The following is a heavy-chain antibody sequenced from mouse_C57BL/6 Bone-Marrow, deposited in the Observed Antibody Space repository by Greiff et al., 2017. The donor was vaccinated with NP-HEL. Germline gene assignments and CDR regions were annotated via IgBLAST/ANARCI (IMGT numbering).Heavy chain of an antibody. D-gene: IGHD1-1*01. V-gene: IGHV2-5*01. J-gene: IGHJ4*01. CDR2: LWRGGST. CDR1: GFSLTSYG. CDR3: AKNYYGSSLYAMDY. Sequence: QVQLQQSGPGLVQPSQSLSITCTVSGFSLTSYGVHWVRQSPGKGLEWLGVLWRGGSTDFNAAFMSRLSITKDNYKSQVFFKMNSLQADDTAIYYCAKNYYGSSLYAMDYWGQGTSVTVSS.